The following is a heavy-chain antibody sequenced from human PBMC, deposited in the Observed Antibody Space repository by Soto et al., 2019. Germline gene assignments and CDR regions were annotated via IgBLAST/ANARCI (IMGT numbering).Heavy chain of an antibody. CDR1: GFTFSFYW. V-gene: IGHV3-7*01. CDR2: IKPDGSEK. CDR3: ARGPDIN. D-gene: IGHD3-9*01. J-gene: IGHJ4*02. Sequence: GGSLRLSCEASGFTFSFYWMTWVRQAPGKGLEWVANIKPDGSEKHYVDSVRGRFSISRDNAKNSVYLQMNSLRAEDTGVYYCARGPDINWGQGTLVTVSS.